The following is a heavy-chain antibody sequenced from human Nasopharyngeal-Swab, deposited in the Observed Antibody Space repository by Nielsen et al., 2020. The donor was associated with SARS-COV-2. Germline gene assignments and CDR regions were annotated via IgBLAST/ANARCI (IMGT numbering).Heavy chain of an antibody. CDR1: GFTFSSYA. V-gene: IGHV3-23*01. J-gene: IGHJ6*02. Sequence: LKISCAASGFTFSSYAMSWVRQAPGKGLEWVSAISGSGGSTYYADSVKGRFTISRDNSKNTLYLQMNSLRAEDTAVYYCAKLDCSSTSCYTGGKTTYYYYGMDVWGQGTTVTVSS. CDR3: AKLDCSSTSCYTGGKTTYYYYGMDV. CDR2: ISGSGGST. D-gene: IGHD2-2*02.